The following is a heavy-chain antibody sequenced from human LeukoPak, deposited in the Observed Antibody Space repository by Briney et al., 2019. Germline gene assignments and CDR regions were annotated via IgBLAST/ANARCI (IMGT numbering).Heavy chain of an antibody. V-gene: IGHV3-23*01. D-gene: IGHD2-2*01. CDR3: AKAGRHCSSTSCPDY. Sequence: PGGSLRLSCAASGFTFSSYAMSWVRQAPGKGLEWVSAISGSGGSTYYADSVKGRFTISRDNSKNTLYLQMNSLRAEDPAVYYCAKAGRHCSSTSCPDYWGQGTLVTVSS. CDR1: GFTFSSYA. J-gene: IGHJ4*02. CDR2: ISGSGGST.